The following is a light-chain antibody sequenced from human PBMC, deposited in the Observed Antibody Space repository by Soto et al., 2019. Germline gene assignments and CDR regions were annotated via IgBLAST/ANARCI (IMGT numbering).Light chain of an antibody. Sequence: QSVLIHPPSGSGTPGQTGTISGSGSSSNIGGNFVSWFLLLPGSAPKLLVYRNDQWPSGVPGRFSGSKSGTSASLAINGLRSEDEADYYCASWDDSLTGFVFGTETKVTV. CDR1: SSNIGGNF. CDR2: RND. CDR3: ASWDDSLTGFV. J-gene: IGLJ1*01. V-gene: IGLV1-47*01.